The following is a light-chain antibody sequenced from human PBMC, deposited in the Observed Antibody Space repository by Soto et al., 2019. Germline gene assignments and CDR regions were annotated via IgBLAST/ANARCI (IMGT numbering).Light chain of an antibody. CDR2: EAS. J-gene: IGKJ4*01. CDR1: QAIGNY. V-gene: IGKV1-33*01. Sequence: DIQMTQSPSSLSASVGDRVTITCQASQAIGNYLTWSQQKPGKAPKLLIYEASNLETGVSSRFSGSGSGTDFTFTINSLQPEDIATYYCQQYDDLPFTFGGGTKVEIK. CDR3: QQYDDLPFT.